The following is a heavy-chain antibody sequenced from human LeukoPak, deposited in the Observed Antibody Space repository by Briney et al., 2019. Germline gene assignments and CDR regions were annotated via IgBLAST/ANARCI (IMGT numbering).Heavy chain of an antibody. J-gene: IGHJ4*02. V-gene: IGHV4-39*07. CDR1: GGSISNTDSF. CDR2: IYYTGTT. D-gene: IGHD3-22*01. CDR3: ARAETDYYDDSGYFQYYFDP. Sequence: PSETLSLTCSVSGGSISNTDSFWGWNRQTPEKKLEWIGNIYYTGTTYYNPSSKSRVTISVDTSQNRFSLKLRFLTAADTAVYFCARAETDYYDDSGYFQYYFDPWGQGSLVAVSS.